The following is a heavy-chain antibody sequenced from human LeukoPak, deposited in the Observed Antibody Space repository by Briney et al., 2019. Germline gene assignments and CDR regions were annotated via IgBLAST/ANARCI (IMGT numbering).Heavy chain of an antibody. J-gene: IGHJ4*02. CDR3: ARGTPTRLWFGEDY. Sequence: SETLSLTCAVYGGSFSGYYWSWIRQPPGKGLEWIGEINHSGSTNYNPSLKSRVTISVDTSKNQFSLKLSSVAAADTAVYYCARGTPTRLWFGEDYWGQGTLVTVSS. CDR1: GGSFSGYY. D-gene: IGHD3-10*01. CDR2: INHSGST. V-gene: IGHV4-34*01.